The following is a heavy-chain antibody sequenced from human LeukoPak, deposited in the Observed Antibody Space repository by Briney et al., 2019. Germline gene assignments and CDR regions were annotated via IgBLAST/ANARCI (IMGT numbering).Heavy chain of an antibody. Sequence: GGSLRLSCAASGFTFSSYSMNWVRQAPGKGLEWVSSISSSSSYIYYADSVKGRFTISRDNAENSLYLQMNSLRAEDTAVYYCARDTLYYDFWSGYYTDYYYYYMDVWGKGTTVTISS. CDR2: ISSSSSYI. CDR1: GFTFSSYS. D-gene: IGHD3-3*01. J-gene: IGHJ6*03. V-gene: IGHV3-21*01. CDR3: ARDTLYYDFWSGYYTDYYYYYMDV.